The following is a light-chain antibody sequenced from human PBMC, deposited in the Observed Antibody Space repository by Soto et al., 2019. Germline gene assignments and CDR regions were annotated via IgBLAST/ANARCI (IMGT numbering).Light chain of an antibody. CDR3: QQLNSYPL. CDR2: AAS. J-gene: IGKJ3*01. V-gene: IGKV1-9*01. Sequence: DIQLTQSPSFLSASVGDRVTITCRASQGISSYLAWYQQKPGKAPKLLIYAASTLQSGVPSRFSGSGSGTEFTLTISSLQPEYFATYYYQQLNSYPLFGHGTKVDIK. CDR1: QGISSY.